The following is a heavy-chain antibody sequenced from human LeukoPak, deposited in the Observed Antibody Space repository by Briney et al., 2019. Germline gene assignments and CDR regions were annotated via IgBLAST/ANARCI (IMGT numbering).Heavy chain of an antibody. D-gene: IGHD3/OR15-3a*01. Sequence: GGSLRLSCAASGFTFSTYSMNWVRQAPGKGLEWVSSISADSAYIFYADSLKGRFTIPRDNAKNSLYLQMISLRVEDTAVYYCARVAFGLYVMDVWGQGTTVTVSS. V-gene: IGHV3-21*01. J-gene: IGHJ6*02. CDR3: ARVAFGLYVMDV. CDR2: ISADSAYI. CDR1: GFTFSTYS.